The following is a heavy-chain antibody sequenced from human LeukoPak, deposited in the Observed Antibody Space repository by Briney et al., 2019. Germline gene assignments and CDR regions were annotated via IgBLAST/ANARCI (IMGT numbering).Heavy chain of an antibody. CDR1: GFTFSSYA. J-gene: IGHJ4*02. CDR2: ISGSGGST. V-gene: IGHV3-23*01. Sequence: GGSLRLSCAASGFTFSSYAMSWVRQAPGKGLEWVSAISGSGGSTYYADSVKGRFTISRDNSKNTLNLQMNSLRAEDTAVYYCAKDLKGAGGSRRVTFDYWGQGTLVTVSS. D-gene: IGHD2-8*02. CDR3: AKDLKGAGGSRRVTFDY.